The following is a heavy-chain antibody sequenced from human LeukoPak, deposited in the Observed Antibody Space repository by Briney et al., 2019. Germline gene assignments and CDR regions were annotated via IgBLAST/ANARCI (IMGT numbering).Heavy chain of an antibody. CDR1: GGSISSYY. J-gene: IGHJ4*02. CDR2: IYYSGST. CDR3: ARLLVGTLYYFDY. D-gene: IGHD2-21*02. V-gene: IGHV4-59*05. Sequence: ASETLSLTCTVSGGSISSYYWSWIRQPPGKGLEWIGSIYYSGSTYYNPSLKSRVTISVDTSKNQFSLKLSSVTAADTAVYYCARLLVGTLYYFDYWGQGTLVTVSS.